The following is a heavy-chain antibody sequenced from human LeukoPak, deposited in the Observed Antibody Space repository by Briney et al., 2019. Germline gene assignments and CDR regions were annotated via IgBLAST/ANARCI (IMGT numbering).Heavy chain of an antibody. V-gene: IGHV3-30-3*01. CDR1: GSTFSSYA. J-gene: IGHJ4*02. Sequence: GGSLRLSCAASGSTFSSYAMHWVRQAPGKGLEWVAVISFDGSDKYRADSVKGRFTISRDNSKNTLYLQMNSLRAEDTAVYYCARVGDYGGSYDYWGQGTLVTVSS. CDR2: ISFDGSDK. CDR3: ARVGDYGGSYDY. D-gene: IGHD4-23*01.